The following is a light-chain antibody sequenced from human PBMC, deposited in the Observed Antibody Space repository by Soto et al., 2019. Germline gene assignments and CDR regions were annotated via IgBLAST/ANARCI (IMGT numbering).Light chain of an antibody. J-gene: IGLJ3*02. Sequence: QSALTQPASVSGSPGQSITISCTGTSSDDGGYKFVSWYQQHPGKAPKLMIYEVSNRPSGVSNRFSGSKSGNTASLTISGLQAEDEADYYCSSYTTSSTRVFGGGTKLTVL. CDR2: EVS. CDR3: SSYTTSSTRV. CDR1: SSDDGGYKF. V-gene: IGLV2-14*01.